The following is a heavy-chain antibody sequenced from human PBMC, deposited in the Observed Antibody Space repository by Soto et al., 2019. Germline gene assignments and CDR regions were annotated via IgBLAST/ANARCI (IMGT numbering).Heavy chain of an antibody. CDR2: IIPIFGTA. CDR1: GGTFSSYA. CDR3: ASERRTYCGGDCYNYYYYYGMDV. D-gene: IGHD2-21*02. V-gene: IGHV1-69*06. J-gene: IGHJ6*02. Sequence: QVQLVQSGAEVKKPGSSVKVSCKASGGTFSSYAISWVRQAPGQGLEWMGGIIPIFGTANYAQKFQGRVTSTADNSTSTADKELSSLRSEDTAVYYCASERRTYCGGDCYNYYYYYGMDVWGQGTTVTVSS.